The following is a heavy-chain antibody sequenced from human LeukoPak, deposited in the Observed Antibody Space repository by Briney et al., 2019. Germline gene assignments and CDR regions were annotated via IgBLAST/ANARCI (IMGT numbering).Heavy chain of an antibody. D-gene: IGHD1-26*01. Sequence: PSETLSLTCTVSGGSISSYYWSWIRQPPGKGLEWIGYIYYSGSTNYNPSPKSRVTISADTSKNQFSLKLSAVTTADTAVYWCARLYGWSYGLDPWGQGTLVTVSS. V-gene: IGHV4-59*01. J-gene: IGHJ5*02. CDR3: ARLYGWSYGLDP. CDR2: IYYSGST. CDR1: GGSISSYY.